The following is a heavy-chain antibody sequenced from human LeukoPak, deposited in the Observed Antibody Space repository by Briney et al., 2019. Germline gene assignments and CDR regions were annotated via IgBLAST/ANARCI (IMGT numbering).Heavy chain of an antibody. CDR3: ARGGAIVVVPAAIVWFDP. Sequence: EASVKVSCTASGYTFTGYYMHWVRQAPGQGLEWMGWINTNSGGTNYAQKFKGRVTMTRDTSISTAYMELSRLRSDDTAVYYCARGGAIVVVPAAIVWFDPWGQGTLVTVSS. V-gene: IGHV1-2*02. CDR1: GYTFTGYY. CDR2: INTNSGGT. D-gene: IGHD2-2*01. J-gene: IGHJ5*02.